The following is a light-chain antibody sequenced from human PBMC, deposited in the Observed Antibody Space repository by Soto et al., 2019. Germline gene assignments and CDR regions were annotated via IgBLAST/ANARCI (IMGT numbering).Light chain of an antibody. J-gene: IGKJ4*01. CDR3: PQLNSYPLT. CDR2: GAF. CDR1: QDIGSH. V-gene: IGKV1-9*01. Sequence: DIQLTQSPSFLSASAGGRVSITCRASQDIGSHLAWYQQKPGRAPKLLIYGAFTLQSGVPSRCSGSGSGTEFTLTISSLQPQDSETYYCPQLNSYPLTLGGGTKVEIK.